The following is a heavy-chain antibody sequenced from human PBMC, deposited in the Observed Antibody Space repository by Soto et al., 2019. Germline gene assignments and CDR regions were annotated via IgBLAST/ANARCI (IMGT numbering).Heavy chain of an antibody. Sequence: ASVKVSCKASGYTFTGYYMHWVRQAPGQGLEWMGWINPNSGGTNYAQKFQGRVTMTRDTSISTAYMELSRLRSDDTAVYYCARVLCHTDDCSSTYSPASAFDIWGQGTMVTVSS. V-gene: IGHV1-2*02. CDR1: GYTFTGYY. CDR3: ARVLCHTDDCSSTYSPASAFDI. CDR2: INPNSGGT. D-gene: IGHD2-2*01. J-gene: IGHJ3*02.